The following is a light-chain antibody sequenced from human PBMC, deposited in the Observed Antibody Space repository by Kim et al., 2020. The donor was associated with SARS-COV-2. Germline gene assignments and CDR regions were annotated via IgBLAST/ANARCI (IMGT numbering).Light chain of an antibody. CDR2: GNY. J-gene: IGLJ2*01. Sequence: VPISCSGSSSNIGAGYDVKRYQQLPGTAPNLLIYGNYNRPSGGPDRFSGSKSGTSASLAITGLQAEDEADYYCQSFDSSTSGYVVFGGGTQLTVL. V-gene: IGLV1-40*01. CDR1: SSNIGAGYD. CDR3: QSFDSSTSGYVV.